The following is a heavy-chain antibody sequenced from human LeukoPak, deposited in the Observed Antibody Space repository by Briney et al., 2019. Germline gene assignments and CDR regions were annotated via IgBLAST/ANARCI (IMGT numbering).Heavy chain of an antibody. CDR3: AREWIESFYYFDY. D-gene: IGHD2-2*03. CDR1: GFTFSSYG. J-gene: IGHJ4*02. CDR2: IWYDGSNK. V-gene: IGHV3-33*01. Sequence: GGSLRLSCAASGFTFSSYGMHWVRQAPGKGLEWVAVIWYDGSNKYYADSVKGRFTISRDNSKNTLYLQMNSLRAEDTAVYYCAREWIESFYYFDYWGQGTLVTISS.